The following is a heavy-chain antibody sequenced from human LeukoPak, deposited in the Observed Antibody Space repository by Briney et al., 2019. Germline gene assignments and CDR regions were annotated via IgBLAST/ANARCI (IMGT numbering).Heavy chain of an antibody. Sequence: PRGSLRLSCAVSGFSVSAYWMTWVRQAPGKGLESVANIKQDGSEKNYVDSVKGRFTISRDNAENSLFLQMNSLRVEDTAVYYCAREWQGGIAAAGTRIEGDYWGQGTLVAVSS. CDR2: IKQDGSEK. D-gene: IGHD6-13*01. J-gene: IGHJ4*02. CDR3: AREWQGGIAAAGTRIEGDY. V-gene: IGHV3-7*01. CDR1: GFSVSAYW.